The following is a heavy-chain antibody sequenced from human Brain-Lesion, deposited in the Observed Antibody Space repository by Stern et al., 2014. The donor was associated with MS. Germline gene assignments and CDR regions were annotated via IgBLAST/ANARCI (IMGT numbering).Heavy chain of an antibody. V-gene: IGHV4-39*01. Sequence: QLVESGPGLVKPSETLSLTCTVAGGSVSSTSYALAWIRQPPGKGLEWIGTIYYSGNTYYSPSLRVRLTISLTTSKNQFSRQLGSVTAADTAVYYCAGEEDIRYCSGGSCTGNWFDPWGQGTLVTVSS. D-gene: IGHD2-15*01. CDR2: IYYSGNT. CDR3: AGEEDIRYCSGGSCTGNWFDP. CDR1: GGSVSSTSYA. J-gene: IGHJ5*02.